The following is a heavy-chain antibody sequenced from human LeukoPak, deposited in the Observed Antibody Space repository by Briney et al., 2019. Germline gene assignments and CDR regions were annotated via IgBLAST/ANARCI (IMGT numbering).Heavy chain of an antibody. Sequence: GESLKISCKGSGYIFTNYWIAWVRQMPGKGLECMGIIWPGDSDTRYSPSFQGQVTISADKSTSTAYLQWSSLRASDTAMYYCARRGGPTVVNNFGMDVWGQGTTVTVSS. CDR3: ARRGGPTVVNNFGMDV. CDR2: IWPGDSDT. V-gene: IGHV5-51*01. J-gene: IGHJ6*02. CDR1: GYIFTNYW. D-gene: IGHD2-15*01.